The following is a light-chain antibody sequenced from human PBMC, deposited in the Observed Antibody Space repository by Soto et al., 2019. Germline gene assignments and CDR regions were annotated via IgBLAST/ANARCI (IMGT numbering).Light chain of an antibody. CDR1: QSVSSN. Sequence: EIVMTQSPATLSVSPGERATLSCRASQSVSSNLAWYQQEPGQAPRLLIYGASTRATGIPARFSGSGSGTEFTLTISSLQSEDSAVYYCQQYNNWPPNTFGGGTKVEIK. V-gene: IGKV3-15*01. CDR2: GAS. CDR3: QQYNNWPPNT. J-gene: IGKJ4*01.